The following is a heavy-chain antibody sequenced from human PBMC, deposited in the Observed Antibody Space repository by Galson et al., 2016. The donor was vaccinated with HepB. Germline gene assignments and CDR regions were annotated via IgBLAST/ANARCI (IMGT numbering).Heavy chain of an antibody. CDR2: INSGSSYI. CDR1: GFTFSNFA. J-gene: IGHJ6*02. D-gene: IGHD6-19*01. CDR3: ARGGFSSGWFQEFHYYGLDV. Sequence: SLRLSCAASGFTFSNFAMTWVRQAPGKGLEWVCSINSGSSYIYYADSLKGRFTISRDNGKNSLYLQMDSLRVDDTAVYYCARGGFSSGWFQEFHYYGLDVWGQGTTVTVSS. V-gene: IGHV3-21*06.